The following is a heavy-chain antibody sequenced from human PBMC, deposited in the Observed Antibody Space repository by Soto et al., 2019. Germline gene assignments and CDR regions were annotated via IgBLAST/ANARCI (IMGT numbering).Heavy chain of an antibody. J-gene: IGHJ6*01. CDR1: VFIFNSYV. V-gene: IGHV3-30*03. D-gene: IGHD6-6*01. CDR2: ISYHGSDK. CDR3: ARSTSSTLTSYYGMDV. Sequence: WGSLLLCCAASVFIFNSYVMHWVGQAPGKGLELVAVISYHGSDKYYTDSVKGRFTIARDNSKNTLYLQMNSLTIEDTAVFYCARSTSSTLTSYYGMDVWGQGTTVTVSS.